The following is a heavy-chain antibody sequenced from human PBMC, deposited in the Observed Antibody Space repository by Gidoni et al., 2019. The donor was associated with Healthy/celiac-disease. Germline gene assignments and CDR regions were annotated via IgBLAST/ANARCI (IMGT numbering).Heavy chain of an antibody. CDR2: VYYGGST. D-gene: IGHD2-21*02. V-gene: IGHV4-31*03. CDR3: ARVWTATRGWFDP. Sequence: QVQLQESGPGLAKPSQTLSSTGTVSGGAISSGGYHWSGIRQHPGKGLEWIGYVYYGGSTYYNPFLKTRVTISVDTSKNQFSLKLSSVTAADTAVYYCARVWTATRGWFDPWGQGTLVTVSS. J-gene: IGHJ5*02. CDR1: GGAISSGGYH.